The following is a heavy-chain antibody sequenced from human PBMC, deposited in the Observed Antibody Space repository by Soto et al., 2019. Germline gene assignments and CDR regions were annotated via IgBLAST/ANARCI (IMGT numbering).Heavy chain of an antibody. V-gene: IGHV3-23*01. CDR3: AASRLAAAGPFDY. CDR2: ISGSGGST. J-gene: IGHJ4*02. Sequence: GGSLRLSCAASGFTFSSYAMSWVRQAPGKGLEWVSAISGSGGSTYYADSVRGRFTISRDNSKNTLYLQMNSLRAEDTAVYYCAASRLAAAGPFDYWGQGTLVTVSS. D-gene: IGHD6-13*01. CDR1: GFTFSSYA.